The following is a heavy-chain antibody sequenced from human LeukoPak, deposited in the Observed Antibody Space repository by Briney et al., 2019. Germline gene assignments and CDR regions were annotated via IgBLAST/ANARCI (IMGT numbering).Heavy chain of an antibody. CDR2: ISAYNGNT. Sequence: ASVKVSCKASGYTFTSYDINWVRQATGQGLEWMGWISAYNGNTNYAQKLQGRVTMTTDTSTSTAYMELRSLRSDDTAVYYCARGRGIVVVPAAILDYYYYMDVWGKGTTVTVSS. CDR3: ARGRGIVVVPAAILDYYYYMDV. CDR1: GYTFTSYD. J-gene: IGHJ6*03. V-gene: IGHV1-18*01. D-gene: IGHD2-2*02.